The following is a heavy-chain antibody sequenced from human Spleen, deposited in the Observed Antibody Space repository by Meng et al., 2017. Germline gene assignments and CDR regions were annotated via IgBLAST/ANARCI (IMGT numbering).Heavy chain of an antibody. CDR2: IKQDGSEK. CDR1: GFTFSSYW. Sequence: GESLKISCAASGFTFSSYWMSWVRQAPGKGLEWVANIKQDGSEKYYVDSVKGRFTISRDNSKNTLYLQMNSLRAEDTAVYYCARETYYYDSSGYFDYWGQGTLVTVSS. CDR3: ARETYYYDSSGYFDY. D-gene: IGHD3-22*01. V-gene: IGHV3-7*01. J-gene: IGHJ4*02.